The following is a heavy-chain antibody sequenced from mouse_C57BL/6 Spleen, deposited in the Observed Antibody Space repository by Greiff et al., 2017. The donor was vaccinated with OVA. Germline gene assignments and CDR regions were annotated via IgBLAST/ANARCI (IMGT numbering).Heavy chain of an antibody. V-gene: IGHV5-16*01. CDR2: INYDGSST. CDR3: ARDRDYYGSSYVSWYFDV. Sequence: EVKLMESEGGLVQPGSSMKLSCTASGFTFSDYYMAWVRQVPEKGLEWVANINYDGSSTYYLDSLKSRFIISRDNAKNILYLQMSSLKSEDTATYYCARDRDYYGSSYVSWYFDVWGTGTTVTVSS. CDR1: GFTFSDYY. J-gene: IGHJ1*03. D-gene: IGHD1-1*01.